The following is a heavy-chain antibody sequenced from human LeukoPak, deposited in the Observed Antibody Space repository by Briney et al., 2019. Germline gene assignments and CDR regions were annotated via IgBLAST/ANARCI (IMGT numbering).Heavy chain of an antibody. D-gene: IGHD1-1*01. CDR2: INHSGST. Sequence: TSETLSLTCAVYGGSFSGYYWSWIRQPPGKGLEWIGEINHSGSTNYNPSLKSRVTISVDTSKNQFSLKLSSVTAADTAVYYCARRQDWNEGQGFPLGRYFDYWGQGTLVTVSS. CDR3: ARRQDWNEGQGFPLGRYFDY. J-gene: IGHJ4*02. CDR1: GGSFSGYY. V-gene: IGHV4-34*01.